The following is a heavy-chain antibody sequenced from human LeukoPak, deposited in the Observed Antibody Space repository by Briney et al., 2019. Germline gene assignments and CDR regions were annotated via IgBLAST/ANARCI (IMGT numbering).Heavy chain of an antibody. V-gene: IGHV4-59*01. CDR1: GGSISSYY. CDR2: IYYSGST. Sequence: SETLSLTCIVPGGSISSYYWCWIRQPPGKGLGWIVHIYYSGSTNYNPSLKSRVTISVDTSKNQFSLKLSSVTAADTAVYYCARVDPDSSSTLEVFDYWGQGTLVTVSS. CDR3: ARVDPDSSSTLEVFDY. J-gene: IGHJ4*02. D-gene: IGHD6-6*01.